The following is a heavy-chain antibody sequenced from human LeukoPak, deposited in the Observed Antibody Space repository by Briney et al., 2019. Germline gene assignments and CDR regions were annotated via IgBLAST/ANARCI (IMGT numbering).Heavy chain of an antibody. CDR2: ISYDGSNK. CDR1: GFTFSSYA. Sequence: GGSLRLSCAASGFTFSSYAMHWVRQAPGKGLEWVAIISYDGSNKYYAESMKGRFAISRDNSKNTLYLQMNSLRAEDTAIYYCAKVLPIYFSPSSWFDPWGQGTLVTVSS. J-gene: IGHJ5*02. D-gene: IGHD3-3*01. V-gene: IGHV3-30*09. CDR3: AKVLPIYFSPSSWFDP.